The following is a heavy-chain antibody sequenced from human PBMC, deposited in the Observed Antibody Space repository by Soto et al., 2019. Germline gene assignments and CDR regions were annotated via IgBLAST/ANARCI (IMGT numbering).Heavy chain of an antibody. Sequence: GGSLRLSCAASGFTFSNAWMNWVRQAPGKGLEWVGRIKSKTDGGTTDYAAPMKGRFTISRDDSKNTLYLQMNSLKTEDTAVYYCTTDFGAYNWNDRDAVDIWGQGTMVTVSS. CDR1: GFTFSNAW. CDR2: IKSKTDGGTT. V-gene: IGHV3-15*07. J-gene: IGHJ3*02. D-gene: IGHD1-20*01. CDR3: TTDFGAYNWNDRDAVDI.